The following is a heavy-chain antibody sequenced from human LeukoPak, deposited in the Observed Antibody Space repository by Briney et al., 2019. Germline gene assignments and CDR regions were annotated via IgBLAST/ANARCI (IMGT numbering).Heavy chain of an antibody. V-gene: IGHV1-8*02. D-gene: IGHD3-22*01. J-gene: IGHJ4*02. Sequence: ASVKVSCKASGYTFTSYDINWVRQATGQGLEWMGWMNPNSGNTGYAQKFQGRVTMTRDTSISTAYMELSRLRSDDTAVYYCARIEGSSGYYFVPYWGQGTLVTVSS. CDR2: MNPNSGNT. CDR1: GYTFTSYD. CDR3: ARIEGSSGYYFVPY.